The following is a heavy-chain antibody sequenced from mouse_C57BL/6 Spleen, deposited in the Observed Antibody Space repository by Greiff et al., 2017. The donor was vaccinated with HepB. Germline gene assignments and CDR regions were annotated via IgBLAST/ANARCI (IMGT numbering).Heavy chain of an antibody. D-gene: IGHD1-1*01. CDR1: GYTFTSYW. CDR3: ARAVVVDYFDY. Sequence: QVQLQQPGAELVRPGSSVKLSCKASGYTFTSYWMHWVKQRPIQGLEWIGNIDPSDSETHYNQKFKDKATLTVDKSSSTAYMQLSSLTSEDSAVYYCARAVVVDYFDYWGQGTTLTVSS. CDR2: IDPSDSET. V-gene: IGHV1-52*01. J-gene: IGHJ2*01.